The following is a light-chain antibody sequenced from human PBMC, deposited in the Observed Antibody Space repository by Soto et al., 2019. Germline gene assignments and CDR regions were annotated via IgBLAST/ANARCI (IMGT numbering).Light chain of an antibody. J-gene: IGKJ4*01. CDR3: QQSYSTPPIT. Sequence: DIQMTQSPSSLSASVGDRVTITCRASQSISSYLNWYQQKPGKAPKLLICAASSLQSGVPSRFSGSGSGTDFTLTISSLQPEDFATYYCQQSYSTPPITFGGGTKVDI. CDR1: QSISSY. CDR2: AAS. V-gene: IGKV1-39*01.